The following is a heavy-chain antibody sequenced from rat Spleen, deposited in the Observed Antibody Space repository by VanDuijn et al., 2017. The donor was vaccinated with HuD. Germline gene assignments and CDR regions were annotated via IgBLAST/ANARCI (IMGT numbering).Heavy chain of an antibody. Sequence: EVQLVESGGGLVQPGRSLKLSCVASGFTFNNYWMTWIRQAPGKGLEWVASITNTGGSTYYPDSVKGRFTISRDTAENTLYLRMNSLRSEDTATYYCTRGSTIAAISLFDYWGQGVMVTVSS. J-gene: IGHJ2*01. CDR2: ITNTGGST. CDR1: GFTFNNYW. CDR3: TRGSTIAAISLFDY. V-gene: IGHV5-31*01. D-gene: IGHD1-2*01.